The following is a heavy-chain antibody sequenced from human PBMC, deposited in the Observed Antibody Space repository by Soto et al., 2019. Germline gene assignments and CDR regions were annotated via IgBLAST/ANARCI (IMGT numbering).Heavy chain of an antibody. D-gene: IGHD2-15*01. CDR1: GCSLSTNP. CDR3: ARRDSGGFFRFFDS. V-gene: IGHV1-69*06. J-gene: IGHJ4*02. CDR2: TGSGTGPG. Sequence: QVQLVQSGTEVKKPGSSVKVSCKTSGCSLSTNPISWVRQAPGQGLEWMGGTGSGTGPGNHAQKFQGRLTVTADISTGTVYMELTNLSSEDTAVYYCARRDSGGFFRFFDSWGQGTLVTVSS.